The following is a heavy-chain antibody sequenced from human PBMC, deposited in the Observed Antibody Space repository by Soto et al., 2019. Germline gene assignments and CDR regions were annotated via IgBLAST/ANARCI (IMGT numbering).Heavy chain of an antibody. CDR2: IYHRGET. Sequence: LYLTCSVSCGSITSGSYSWSWVRQPPGKDVEWIGYIYHRGETYYNPSLGSRATISLDRSNNQFSLRVTSVTAAETAVYYCAREGYFAGNHSYNFFYAMDFWGQGTTVTVSS. J-gene: IGHJ6*02. V-gene: IGHV4-30-2*01. CDR3: AREGYFAGNHSYNFFYAMDF. CDR1: CGSITSGSYS. D-gene: IGHD6-13*01.